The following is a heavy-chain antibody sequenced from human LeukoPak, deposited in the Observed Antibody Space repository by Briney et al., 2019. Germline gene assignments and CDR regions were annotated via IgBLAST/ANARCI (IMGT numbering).Heavy chain of an antibody. J-gene: IGHJ3*02. V-gene: IGHV4-59*01. Sequence: PSETLSLXCTVSGGSISSYYWSWIRQPPGKGLEWIGYIYYSGSTNYNPSLRSRVTISVDTSKNQFSLKLNSVPAADTAVYYCAGAPPLLYSSSSLGAFDIWGQGTMVTVSS. CDR2: IYYSGST. D-gene: IGHD6-13*01. CDR3: AGAPPLLYSSSSLGAFDI. CDR1: GGSISSYY.